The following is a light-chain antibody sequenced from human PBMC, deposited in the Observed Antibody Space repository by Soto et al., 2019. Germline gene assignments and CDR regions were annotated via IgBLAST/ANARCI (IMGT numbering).Light chain of an antibody. Sequence: QSVLTQPASVSGSPGQSITISCTGTSSDVGGYNYVSWYQQHPGKAPKLMIYDVSNRPSGVSNRFSGSKSGNTASLTISGLQVEDEADYYCSSYTSTSTPSVVFGGGTKLTVL. V-gene: IGLV2-14*01. CDR3: SSYTSTSTPSVV. CDR1: SSDVGGYNY. CDR2: DVS. J-gene: IGLJ2*01.